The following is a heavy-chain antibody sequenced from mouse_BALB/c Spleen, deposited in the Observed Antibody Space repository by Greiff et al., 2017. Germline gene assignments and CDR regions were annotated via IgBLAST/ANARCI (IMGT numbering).Heavy chain of an antibody. V-gene: IGHV14-4*02. Sequence: VQLQQSGAELVRSGASVKLSCTASGFNIKDYYMHWVKQRPEQGLEWIGWIDPENGDTEYAPKFQGKATMTADTSSNTAYLQLSSLTSEDTAVYYYNAANYDYALCYWGQGTTLTVAS. CDR2: IDPENGDT. D-gene: IGHD2-4*01. J-gene: IGHJ2*01. CDR1: GFNIKDYY. CDR3: NAANYDYALCY.